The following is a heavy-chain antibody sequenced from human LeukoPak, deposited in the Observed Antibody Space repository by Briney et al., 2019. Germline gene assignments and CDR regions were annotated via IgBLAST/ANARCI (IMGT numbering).Heavy chain of an antibody. Sequence: SETLSLTCTVSGDSISNFYWSWIRQPAGKGLEWIGYIYDSGSTDYNPSLKSRVTISVDTSKNQFSLKMTSVTAADTAVYYCARGSADPMSYHYYMDVWGKGTTVTISS. CDR2: IYDSGST. J-gene: IGHJ6*03. D-gene: IGHD2-2*01. CDR1: GDSISNFY. V-gene: IGHV4-59*01. CDR3: ARGSADPMSYHYYMDV.